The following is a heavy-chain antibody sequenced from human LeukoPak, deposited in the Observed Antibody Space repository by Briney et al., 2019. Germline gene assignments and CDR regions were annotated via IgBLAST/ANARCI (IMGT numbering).Heavy chain of an antibody. CDR3: ARGDYGGNLLDH. CDR1: GFTFSSYD. Sequence: GGSLRLSCAASGFTFSSYDMHWVRQATGKGLEWVSAIGTAGDTYYPGSVKGRFTISRENAKNSLYLQMNSLRAGDTAVYYCARGDYGGNLLDHWGQGTLVTVSS. V-gene: IGHV3-13*01. J-gene: IGHJ4*02. D-gene: IGHD4-23*01. CDR2: IGTAGDT.